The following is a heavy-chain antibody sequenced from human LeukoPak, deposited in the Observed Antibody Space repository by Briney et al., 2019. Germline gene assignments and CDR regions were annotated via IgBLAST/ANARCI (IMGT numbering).Heavy chain of an antibody. D-gene: IGHD3-22*01. Sequence: GGSLRLSCAASGFTFSSYSMNWVRQAPGKGLEWVAFIRYDGSNKYYADSVKGRFTISRDNSKNTLYLQMNSLRAEDTAVYYCARDRPYYDSSGYYGLFDYWGQGTLVTVSS. J-gene: IGHJ4*02. V-gene: IGHV3-30*02. CDR2: IRYDGSNK. CDR3: ARDRPYYDSSGYYGLFDY. CDR1: GFTFSSYS.